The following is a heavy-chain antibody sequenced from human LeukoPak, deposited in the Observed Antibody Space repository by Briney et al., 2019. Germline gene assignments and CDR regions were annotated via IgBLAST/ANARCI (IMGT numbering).Heavy chain of an antibody. V-gene: IGHV1-2*06. CDR3: ARDLPFED. CDR2: IHPSSGAT. CDR1: GYTFIDYH. Sequence: GASVKVSCMASGYTFIDYHMHWVRQAPGQGLEWMGRIHPSSGATNYAQRFQGRLTLTTDTSINTAYMELSRLTSDDTAVYYCARDLPFEDWGQGTLVTVSS. J-gene: IGHJ1*01.